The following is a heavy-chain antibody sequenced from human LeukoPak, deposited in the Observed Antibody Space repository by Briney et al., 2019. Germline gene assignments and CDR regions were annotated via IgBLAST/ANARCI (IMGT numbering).Heavy chain of an antibody. CDR3: ARDHHYGMDV. CDR2: IYYSGST. Sequence: SETLSLTCAVYGGSFSGYYWSWIRQHPGKGLEWIGYIYYSGSTYYNPSLKSRVTISVDTSKNQFSLKLSSVTAADTAVYYCARDHHYGMDVWGQGTTVTVSS. V-gene: IGHV4-31*11. J-gene: IGHJ6*02. CDR1: GGSFSGYY.